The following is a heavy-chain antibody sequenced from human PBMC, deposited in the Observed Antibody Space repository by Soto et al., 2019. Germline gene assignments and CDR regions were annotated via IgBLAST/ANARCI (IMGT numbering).Heavy chain of an antibody. V-gene: IGHV1-18*01. CDR1: GHTFTSYG. Sequence: QVQLVQSGAEVKKPGASVKVSCKASGHTFTSYGISWVRQAPGQGLEWMGWISAYNGNTNYAQKLQGRVTMTTDTSTSTAYMELRSLRSDDTAVYYCARARTYYYDSSGYYYPYWGQVTLVTVSS. CDR2: ISAYNGNT. J-gene: IGHJ4*02. CDR3: ARARTYYYDSSGYYYPY. D-gene: IGHD3-22*01.